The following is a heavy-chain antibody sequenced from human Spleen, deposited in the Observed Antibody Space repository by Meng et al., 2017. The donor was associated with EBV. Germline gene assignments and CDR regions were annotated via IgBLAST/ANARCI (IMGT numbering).Heavy chain of an antibody. CDR2: ITVGNGDT. CDR3: ARGLEYYDILTGYYYFDS. J-gene: IGHJ4*02. Sequence: QVQLVQSGAEVKKPGASVKVSCEASGYTFTSYAMHWVRQAPGQRLEWMGWITVGNGDTKYSQKFHGRVTITRDTSATTAYMELSSLTSEDTAVYFCARGLEYYDILTGYYYFDSWGQGTLVTVSS. D-gene: IGHD3-9*01. V-gene: IGHV1-3*01. CDR1: GYTFTSYA.